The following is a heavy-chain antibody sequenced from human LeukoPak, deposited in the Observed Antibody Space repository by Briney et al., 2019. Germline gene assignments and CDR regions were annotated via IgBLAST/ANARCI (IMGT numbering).Heavy chain of an antibody. CDR3: SRRTYGISARLFDY. CDR1: GYTFTNYG. D-gene: IGHD1-7*01. V-gene: IGHV1-18*01. CDR2: INPYNGNT. J-gene: IGHJ4*02. Sequence: ASVKVSCKASGYTFTNYGINWVRQAPGQGLEWMAWINPYNGNTNYAQNLQGRFTMTTDTSTTTAYMELRSLTSDDTAFYYCSRRTYGISARLFDYWGQGTLVTVSS.